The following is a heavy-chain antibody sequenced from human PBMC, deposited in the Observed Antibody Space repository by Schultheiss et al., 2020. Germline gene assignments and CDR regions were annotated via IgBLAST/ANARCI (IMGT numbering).Heavy chain of an antibody. D-gene: IGHD5-24*01. CDR3: ARANAGLDGYNVGDY. CDR1: GFTFSSYW. V-gene: IGHV3-21*04. Sequence: GGSLRLSCAASGFTFSSYWMHWVRQAPGKGLEWVSSISSSSSYIYYADSVKGRFTISRDNAKNSLYLQMNSLRAEDTAVYYCARANAGLDGYNVGDYWGQGTLVTVSS. CDR2: ISSSSSYI. J-gene: IGHJ4*02.